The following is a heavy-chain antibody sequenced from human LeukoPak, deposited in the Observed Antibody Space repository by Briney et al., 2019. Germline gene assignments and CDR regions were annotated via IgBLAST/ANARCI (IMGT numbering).Heavy chain of an antibody. CDR3: ARAVATAYYFDY. CDR1: GFTFSSYG. CDR2: IWYDGSNK. J-gene: IGHJ4*02. V-gene: IGHV3-33*01. Sequence: PGRSLRLSCAASGFTFSSYGMHWVRQAPGKGLEWVAVIWYDGSNKYYADSVKGRFTISRDNSKNTLYLQMNSLRAEDTAVYYCARAVATAYYFDYWGQGTLVTVSS. D-gene: IGHD5-12*01.